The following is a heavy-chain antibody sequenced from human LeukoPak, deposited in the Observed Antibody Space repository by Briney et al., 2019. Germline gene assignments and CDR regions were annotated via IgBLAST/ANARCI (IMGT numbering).Heavy chain of an antibody. J-gene: IGHJ3*02. D-gene: IGHD5-18*01. CDR1: GGTFSSYA. CDR3: AIEEGSAMSSAFDI. V-gene: IGHV1-69*04. Sequence: EASVKVSCKASGGTFSSYAISWVRQAPGQGLEWMGRIIPILGIANYAQKFQGRVTITADKSTSTAYMELSSLRSEDTAVYYCAIEEGSAMSSAFDIWGQGTMVTVSS. CDR2: IIPILGIA.